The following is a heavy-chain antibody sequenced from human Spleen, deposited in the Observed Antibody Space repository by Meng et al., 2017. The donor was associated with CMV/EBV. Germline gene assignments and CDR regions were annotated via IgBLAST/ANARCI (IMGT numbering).Heavy chain of an antibody. CDR2: IYYSGST. V-gene: IGHV4-61*05. CDR1: GGSISSSSYY. Sequence: SETLSLTCTVSGGSISSSSYYWGWIRQPPGKGLEWIGYIYYSGSTNYNPSLKSRVTISVDTSKNQFSLKLSSVTAADTAVYYCARGTFHYDFWSAEGGGPADYWGQGTLVTVSS. J-gene: IGHJ4*02. CDR3: ARGTFHYDFWSAEGGGPADY. D-gene: IGHD3-3*01.